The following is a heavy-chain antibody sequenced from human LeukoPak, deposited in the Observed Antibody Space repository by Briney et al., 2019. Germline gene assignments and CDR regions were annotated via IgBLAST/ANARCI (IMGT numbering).Heavy chain of an antibody. J-gene: IGHJ4*02. V-gene: IGHV3-7*01. CDR1: GFTFSRYW. Sequence: GGSLRLSCPASGFTFSRYWVSWVRQAPGKGLEGVANIRQDGSEKYYVDSVKGRFTISRDNAKNSLFLQMNSLRAEDTALYYCAVSTSTAGRGYWGQRTLVTASS. CDR2: IRQDGSEK. D-gene: IGHD3-3*02. CDR3: AVSTSTAGRGY.